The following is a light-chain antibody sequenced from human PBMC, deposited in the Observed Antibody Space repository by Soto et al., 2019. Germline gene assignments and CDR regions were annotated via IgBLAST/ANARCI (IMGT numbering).Light chain of an antibody. J-gene: IGKJ1*01. Sequence: EIVMTQSPATLSMSPGERATLSCRASQSVSGNLAWYQKKPGQAPRLLIYGASTRATDIPARFSGSGSETEFTLTINRLQSEDFAVYFCQQYNNWPPWTFGQGTKVEIK. V-gene: IGKV3-15*01. CDR1: QSVSGN. CDR3: QQYNNWPPWT. CDR2: GAS.